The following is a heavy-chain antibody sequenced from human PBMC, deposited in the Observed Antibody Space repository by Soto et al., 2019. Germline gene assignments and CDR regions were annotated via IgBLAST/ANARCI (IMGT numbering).Heavy chain of an antibody. V-gene: IGHV1-69*13. CDR3: ARDVDTAMARESYYYYGMDV. Sequence: AVKVSCKASGGTFSSYAISWVRQAPGQGLEWMGGIIPIFGTANYAQKFQGRVTITADESTSTAYMELSSLRSEDTAVYYCARDVDTAMARESYYYYGMDVWGQGTTVTVSS. D-gene: IGHD5-18*01. J-gene: IGHJ6*02. CDR2: IIPIFGTA. CDR1: GGTFSSYA.